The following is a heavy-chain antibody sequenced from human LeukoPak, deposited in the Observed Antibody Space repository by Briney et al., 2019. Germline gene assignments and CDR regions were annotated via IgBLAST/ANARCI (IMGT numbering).Heavy chain of an antibody. CDR1: GGSISSSNW. J-gene: IGHJ6*02. V-gene: IGHV4-4*02. CDR3: ASLYCGGDCYVGGYYYGMDV. D-gene: IGHD2-21*02. Sequence: SGTLSLTCAVSGGSISSSNWWSWVRQPPGKGLEWIGEIYHSGSTDYNPSLKSRVTISVDKSKNQFSLKLSSVTAADTAVYYCASLYCGGDCYVGGYYYGMDVWGQGTTVTVSS. CDR2: IYHSGST.